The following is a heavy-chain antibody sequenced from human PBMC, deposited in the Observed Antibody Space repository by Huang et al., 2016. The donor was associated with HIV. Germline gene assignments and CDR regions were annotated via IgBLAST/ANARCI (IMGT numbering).Heavy chain of an antibody. CDR3: ARSGDGGKSPMDV. Sequence: QGQLQESGPGLVKPSQTLSLTCAVSGGSIRSGSYYWSWIRQPAGKGLEWIGDIYTIGPTNDNPSLKSRVTISIDTTKNQFSLNLSFVTAADTAVYYCARSGDGGKSPMDVWGKGTTVTVSS. CDR1: GGSIRSGSYY. J-gene: IGHJ6*03. D-gene: IGHD2-15*01. CDR2: IYTIGPT. V-gene: IGHV4-61*09.